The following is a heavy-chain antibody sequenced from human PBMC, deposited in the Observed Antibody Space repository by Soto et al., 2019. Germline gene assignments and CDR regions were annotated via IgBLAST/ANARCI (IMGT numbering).Heavy chain of an antibody. Sequence: GGSLRLSCAASGFTFSSYGMHWVRQAPGRGLEWVAVIWYDGSNKYYADSVKGRFTISRDNSKNTLYLQMNSLRADDTAVYYCAKATRGGAATLIRDYWGQGTLVTVSS. J-gene: IGHJ4*02. D-gene: IGHD6-13*01. CDR1: GFTFSSYG. V-gene: IGHV3-33*06. CDR2: IWYDGSNK. CDR3: AKATRGGAATLIRDY.